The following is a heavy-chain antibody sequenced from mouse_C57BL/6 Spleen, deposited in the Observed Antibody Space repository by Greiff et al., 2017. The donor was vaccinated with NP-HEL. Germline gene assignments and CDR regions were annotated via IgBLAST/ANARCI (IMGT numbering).Heavy chain of an antibody. V-gene: IGHV1-80*01. CDR1: GYAFSSYW. D-gene: IGHD2-3*01. J-gene: IGHJ4*01. CDR2: IYPGDGDT. Sequence: QVQLQQSGAELVKPGASVKISCKASGYAFSSYWMNWVKQRPGKGLEWIGQIYPGDGDTNYNGKFKGKATLTADKSSSTAYMQLSSLTSEDSAVYYCARGIYPDAMDYWGQGTSVTVSS. CDR3: ARGIYPDAMDY.